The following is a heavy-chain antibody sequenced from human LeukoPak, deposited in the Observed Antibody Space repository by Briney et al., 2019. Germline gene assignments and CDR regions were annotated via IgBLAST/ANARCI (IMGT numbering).Heavy chain of an antibody. Sequence: GGSLRLSGAASGFTFSSYAMSWVRQAPGKGLEWVSAISGSGGSTYCADSVKGRFTISRDNSKNTLYLQMNSLRAEDTAVYYCAKDGSGYSGYADYWGQGTLVTVSS. V-gene: IGHV3-23*01. CDR2: ISGSGGST. D-gene: IGHD5-12*01. J-gene: IGHJ4*02. CDR3: AKDGSGYSGYADY. CDR1: GFTFSSYA.